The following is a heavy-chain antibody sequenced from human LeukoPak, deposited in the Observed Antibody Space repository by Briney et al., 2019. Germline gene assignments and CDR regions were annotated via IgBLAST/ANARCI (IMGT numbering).Heavy chain of an antibody. CDR1: GFTFISSA. J-gene: IGHJ4*02. Sequence: SAKVSCKASGFTFISSAMQWVPQARGQRLEWMGWIVVGGGNTNYAQKFQERVTITRDMSTSTAYMELSSLRSEDTAVYYCAAGRYFDLVDYWGQGTLVTVSS. CDR3: AAGRYFDLVDY. CDR2: IVVGGGNT. V-gene: IGHV1-58*02. D-gene: IGHD3-9*01.